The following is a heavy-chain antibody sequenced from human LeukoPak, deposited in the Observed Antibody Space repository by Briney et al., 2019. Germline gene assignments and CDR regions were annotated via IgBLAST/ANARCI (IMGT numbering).Heavy chain of an antibody. V-gene: IGHV4-59*08. CDR3: ARGELQHRTFDY. CDR2: IYYSGST. CDR1: GGSISSYY. Sequence: PSETLSLTCTVSGGSISSYYWSWIRQPPGKGLEWIGYIYYSGSTNYNPSLKSRVTISVDTSKNQFSLKLSSVTAADTAVYYCARGELQHRTFDYWGQGTLVTVSS. J-gene: IGHJ4*02. D-gene: IGHD1-7*01.